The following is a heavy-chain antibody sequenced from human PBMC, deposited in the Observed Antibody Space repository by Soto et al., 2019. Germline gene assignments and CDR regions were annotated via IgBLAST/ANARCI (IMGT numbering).Heavy chain of an antibody. Sequence: ASVKVSCKASGYTFTGYYMHWVRQAPGQGLEWMGWINPNSGGTNYAQKFQGWVTMTRDTSISTAYMELSRLRSDDTAVYYCAREGDDRLRYFDYWGQGTPVTVSS. V-gene: IGHV1-2*04. CDR2: INPNSGGT. CDR3: AREGDDRLRYFDY. J-gene: IGHJ4*02. CDR1: GYTFTGYY. D-gene: IGHD4-17*01.